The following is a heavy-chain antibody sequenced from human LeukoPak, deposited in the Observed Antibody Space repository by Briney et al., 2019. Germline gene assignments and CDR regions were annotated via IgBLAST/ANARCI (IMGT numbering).Heavy chain of an antibody. Sequence: SETLSLTCAVYGGSFSGYYWSWIRQPPGKGLEWIGYIYYSGSTNYNPSLKSRVTISVDTSKNQFSLKLSSVTAADTAVYYCARAPYQLLPYFDYWGQGTLVTVSS. CDR2: IYYSGST. CDR3: ARAPYQLLPYFDY. J-gene: IGHJ4*02. D-gene: IGHD2-2*01. CDR1: GGSFSGYY. V-gene: IGHV4-59*01.